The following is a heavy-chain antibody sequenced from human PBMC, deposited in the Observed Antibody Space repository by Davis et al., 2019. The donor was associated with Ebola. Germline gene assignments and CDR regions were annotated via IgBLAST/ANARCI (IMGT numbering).Heavy chain of an antibody. CDR3: AKGGHFSAFDI. J-gene: IGHJ3*02. V-gene: IGHV3-23*01. CDR1: GFTFWTNA. Sequence: GESLKISCVGSGFTFWTNAMTWIRQAPGRGLEWVSTISGFGESTYYADSVKGRFTTSRDNSKNTVYLQMNSLRVEDMAVYYCAKGGHFSAFDIWGQGTMVTVSS. CDR2: ISGFGEST. D-gene: IGHD3-3*02.